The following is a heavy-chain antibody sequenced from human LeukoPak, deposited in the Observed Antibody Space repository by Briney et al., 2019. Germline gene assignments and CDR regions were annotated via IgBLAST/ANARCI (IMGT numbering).Heavy chain of an antibody. V-gene: IGHV3-7*01. CDR3: AGDEFI. CDR2: IKQDGSEK. Sequence: GGSLRLSCVASGFSFSTYWMSWVRQTPGKGREWVAIIKQDGSEKYYGDSVTGRFTVSRDNAKTSVYLEMNSLRAEDTAVYYCAGDEFIWGRGTMVTVSS. J-gene: IGHJ3*02. CDR1: GFSFSTYW.